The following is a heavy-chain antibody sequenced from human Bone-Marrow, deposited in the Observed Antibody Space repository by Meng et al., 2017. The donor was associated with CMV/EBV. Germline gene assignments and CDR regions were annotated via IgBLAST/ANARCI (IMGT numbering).Heavy chain of an antibody. J-gene: IGHJ6*02. CDR2: IYYSGST. V-gene: IGHV4-39*07. CDR3: AMLEYSSSFYYYGMDV. D-gene: IGHD6-6*01. Sequence: GSLRLSCTVSGGSISSSSYYWGWICQPPGKGLEWIGSIYYSGSTYYNPSLKSRVTISVDTSKNQFSLKLSSVTAADTAVYYCAMLEYSSSFYYYGMDVWGQGTTVTVSS. CDR1: GGSISSSSYY.